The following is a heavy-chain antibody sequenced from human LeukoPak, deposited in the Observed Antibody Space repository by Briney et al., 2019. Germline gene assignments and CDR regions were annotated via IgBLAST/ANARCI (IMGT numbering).Heavy chain of an antibody. CDR2: IRYDGSSE. CDR3: AKSHNSYGAIGYYFDY. CDR1: GFTFRSFSSYG. Sequence: GGSLRLSCATSGFTFRSFSSYGMHWVRQAPGKGLEWVAFIRYDGSSEYYADSVKGRFTISRDNSKNTLYLQMNSLRAEDTAVYYCAKSHNSYGAIGYYFDYWGQGTLVTVSS. D-gene: IGHD5-18*01. V-gene: IGHV3-30*02. J-gene: IGHJ4*02.